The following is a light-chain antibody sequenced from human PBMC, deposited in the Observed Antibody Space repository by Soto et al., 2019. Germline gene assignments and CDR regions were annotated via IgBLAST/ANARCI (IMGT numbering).Light chain of an antibody. CDR1: NSNIGSNT. CDR2: YDN. V-gene: IGLV1-44*01. Sequence: QSVLTQPPSASGTPGQRVTISCSGSNSNIGSNTVNWYQQLPGTAPKLLIYYDNLRPSGVPDRISGSKSGTSASLAISGLQTDDEADYYCCSYAGSYTHVFGTGTKLTVL. CDR3: CSYAGSYTHV. J-gene: IGLJ1*01.